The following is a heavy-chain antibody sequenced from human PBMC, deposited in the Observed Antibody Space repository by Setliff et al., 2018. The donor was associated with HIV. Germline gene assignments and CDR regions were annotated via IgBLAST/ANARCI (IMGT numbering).Heavy chain of an antibody. CDR3: ARGGGSWYGDDSFDY. CDR2: IYYSGST. D-gene: IGHD6-13*01. Sequence: SETLSLTCTVSDSGTYYWSWIRQPPGKGLEWIGYIYYSGSTYYNPSLKSRVTISVDTSKNQFSLKLSSVTAADTAVYYCARGGGSWYGDDSFDYWGQGTLVTVSS. V-gene: IGHV4-30-4*08. CDR1: DSGTYY. J-gene: IGHJ4*02.